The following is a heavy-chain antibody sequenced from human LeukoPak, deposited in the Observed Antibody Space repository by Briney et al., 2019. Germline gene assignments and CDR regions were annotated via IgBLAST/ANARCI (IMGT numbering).Heavy chain of an antibody. CDR3: AILPTV. Sequence: PSETLSLTCTVSGASISGYYWSWIRQPPGKGLEWIGYIYNSVNDYNPSLKSRVIISSDPSKNQFSLRLSSMTAADTAVYYCAILPTVWGQGTPVTVSS. J-gene: IGHJ4*02. CDR2: IYNSVN. V-gene: IGHV4-59*01. CDR1: GASISGYY. D-gene: IGHD1-14*01.